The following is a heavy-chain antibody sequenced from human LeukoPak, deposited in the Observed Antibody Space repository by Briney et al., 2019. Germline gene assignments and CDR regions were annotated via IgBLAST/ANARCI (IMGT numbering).Heavy chain of an antibody. CDR1: GFTFSSYG. Sequence: GGSLRLSCAASGFTFSSYGMQWVRQAPGKGLEWVALISNDGSNTYYEDSVKGRFTISRDNSKNTLYLQMDSLRAEDTAVYYCAKYLSAKGPPYALEVWGQGTTVTVSS. CDR2: ISNDGSNT. CDR3: AKYLSAKGPPYALEV. V-gene: IGHV3-30*18. J-gene: IGHJ6*02.